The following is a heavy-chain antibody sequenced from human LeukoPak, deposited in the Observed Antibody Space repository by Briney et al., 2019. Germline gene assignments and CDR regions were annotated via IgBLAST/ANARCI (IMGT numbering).Heavy chain of an antibody. CDR1: GASISSYY. J-gene: IGHJ4*02. CDR3: ARAAGRDTTSGLDFDY. Sequence: AETLSLTCTVSGASISSYYWSWIRQPAGKGLEWIGRIYSSRSIYNPSLKSRVTMSVDTSKNQFSLKLSSVTAADTAVYYCARAAGRDTTSGLDFDYWGQGILVTVSS. CDR2: IYSSRS. D-gene: IGHD1-26*01. V-gene: IGHV4-4*07.